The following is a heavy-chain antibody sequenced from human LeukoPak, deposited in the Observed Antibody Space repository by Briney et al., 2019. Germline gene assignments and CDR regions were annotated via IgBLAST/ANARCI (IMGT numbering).Heavy chain of an antibody. D-gene: IGHD6-13*01. CDR1: GGSISSYY. V-gene: IGHV4-59*08. Sequence: SETLSLTCTVSGGSISSYYWSWIRQPPGKGLEWIGYIYYSGSTNYNPSLKSRVTISVDTSKNQFSLKLSSVTAADTAVSYCARQGEIGSSWYRDWFDPWGQGTWSPSPQ. CDR3: ARQGEIGSSWYRDWFDP. J-gene: IGHJ5*02. CDR2: IYYSGST.